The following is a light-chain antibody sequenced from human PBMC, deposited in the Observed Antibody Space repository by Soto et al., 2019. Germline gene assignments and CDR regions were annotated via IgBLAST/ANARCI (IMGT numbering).Light chain of an antibody. CDR3: QSFDSSXGVFYV. CDR1: SSNIGAGFD. CDR2: GNS. Sequence: QSALTQPPSVSGAPGQRVTISCTGSSSNIGAGFDVHWYQQFPGTAPKLLLFGNSNRPSGVPDRFSGSKSGTSASLVITGLQAEDEADYYCQSFDSSXGVFYVFGTGTKVTXL. V-gene: IGLV1-40*01. J-gene: IGLJ1*01.